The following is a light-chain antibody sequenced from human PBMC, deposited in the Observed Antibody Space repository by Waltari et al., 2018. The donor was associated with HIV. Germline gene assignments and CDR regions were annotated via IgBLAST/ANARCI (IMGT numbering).Light chain of an antibody. CDR1: SGPVPQPYF. J-gene: IGLJ2*01. Sequence: TAATQEPSLTVSPAQTITHTSYLISGPVPQPYFPSWYQVTPGQPPRSLLYNTDVRSCGVPDRFSCAIVGKKAALTITGAQADDESLYYCVLYVRSGRVFGGGTKLTVL. CDR3: VLYVRSGRV. V-gene: IGLV8-61*01. CDR2: NTD.